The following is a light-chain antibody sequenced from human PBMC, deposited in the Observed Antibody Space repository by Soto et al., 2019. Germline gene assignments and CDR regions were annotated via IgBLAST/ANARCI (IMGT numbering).Light chain of an antibody. CDR3: QQYGSSTYT. J-gene: IGKJ2*01. CDR2: GAS. V-gene: IGKV3-20*01. Sequence: EIVLTQSPGTLSLSPGERATLSCRASQSVSSSYLAWYQQKPGQAPRLLISGASSRGTGIPDRFSGSGSGTDFYLTISRLEPEDFAVYYCQQYGSSTYTFGQGTKLEIK. CDR1: QSVSSSY.